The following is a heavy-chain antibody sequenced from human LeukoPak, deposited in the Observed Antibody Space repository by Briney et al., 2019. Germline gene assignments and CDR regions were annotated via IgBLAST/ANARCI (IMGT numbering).Heavy chain of an antibody. V-gene: IGHV3-48*03. Sequence: PGGSLRLSCAASGFTFRSVERNWVRQAPGKGLEWLSYIGTIGSPIYYADSVKGRFTISRDNARNSLCLQMNSLRVEDTAVYYCASFYDSSGRDYWGQGTLVTVSS. CDR3: ASFYDSSGRDY. J-gene: IGHJ4*02. CDR2: IGTIGSPI. CDR1: GFTFRSVE. D-gene: IGHD3-22*01.